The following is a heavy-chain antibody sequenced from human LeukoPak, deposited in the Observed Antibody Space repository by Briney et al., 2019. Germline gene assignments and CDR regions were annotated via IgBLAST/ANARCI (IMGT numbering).Heavy chain of an antibody. CDR3: ARDFTMVRGVIPNWFDP. CDR1: GGTFSSYA. CDR2: IIPILGIA. D-gene: IGHD3-10*01. Sequence: SVKVSCKASGGTFSSYAISWVRQAPGQGREWMGRIIPILGIANYAQKFQGRVTITRDTSASSAYMELSSRRSEDTAVYYCARDFTMVRGVIPNWFDPWGQGTLVTVSS. J-gene: IGHJ5*02. V-gene: IGHV1-69*04.